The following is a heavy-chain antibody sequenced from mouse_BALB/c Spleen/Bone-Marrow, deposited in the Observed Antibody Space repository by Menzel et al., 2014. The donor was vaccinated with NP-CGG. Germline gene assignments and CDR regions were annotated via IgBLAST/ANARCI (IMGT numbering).Heavy chain of an antibody. CDR3: TREAYYDYDYFDY. CDR1: GYTXTSYY. J-gene: IGHJ2*01. CDR2: INPSNGGT. V-gene: IGHV1S81*02. Sequence: QLQQSGAELVKPGASVKLSCKASGYTXTSYYMYWVKQRPGQGLEWIGGINPSNGGTNFNEKFKSKATLTVDKSSSTAYMQLSSLTSEDSAVYYCTREAYYDYDYFDYWGQGTTLTVSS. D-gene: IGHD2-4*01.